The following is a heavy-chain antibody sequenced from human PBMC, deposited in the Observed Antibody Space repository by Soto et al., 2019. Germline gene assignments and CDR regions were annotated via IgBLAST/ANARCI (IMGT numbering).Heavy chain of an antibody. CDR2: INHRGSS. J-gene: IGHJ6*01. D-gene: IGHD1-7*01. Sequence: SSETLSLTCAVNGGSLSCYYWSWIRQSPGKGLEWIGEINHRGSSDYNPSLKSRVTISIDASKNHVTLELTSVTAADTAVYYCARSDNRNSLYGVDVWGQGTAVTVSS. CDR3: ARSDNRNSLYGVDV. CDR1: GGSLSCYY. V-gene: IGHV4-34*01.